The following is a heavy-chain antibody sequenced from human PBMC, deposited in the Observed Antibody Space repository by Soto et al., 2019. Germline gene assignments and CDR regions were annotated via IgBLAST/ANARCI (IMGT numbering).Heavy chain of an antibody. V-gene: IGHV1-2*04. CDR3: ARGNYDTVPRYYGMDV. J-gene: IGHJ6*02. D-gene: IGHD3-16*01. CDR2: INPNSGGT. Sequence: ASGKVSCKASGYTFTGYYMHWVRQAPGQGLEWMGWINPNSGGTNYAQKFQGWVIMTRDTSISTAYMELSRLRSDDTAVYYCARGNYDTVPRYYGMDVWGQGTTVTVSS. CDR1: GYTFTGYY.